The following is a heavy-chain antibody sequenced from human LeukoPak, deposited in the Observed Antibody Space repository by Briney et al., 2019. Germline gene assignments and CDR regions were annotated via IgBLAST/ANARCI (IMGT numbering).Heavy chain of an antibody. CDR2: INHSGST. CDR3: ARDSGYDPGWFDP. V-gene: IGHV4-38-2*02. Sequence: PSETLSLTCTVSGASITSYYWSWIRQPPEKGLEWIGSINHSGSTYYNPSLKSRVTISVDTSKNQFSLKLNSVTAADTAVYYCARDSGYDPGWFDPWGQGTLVTVSS. J-gene: IGHJ5*02. CDR1: GASITSYY. D-gene: IGHD3-10*01.